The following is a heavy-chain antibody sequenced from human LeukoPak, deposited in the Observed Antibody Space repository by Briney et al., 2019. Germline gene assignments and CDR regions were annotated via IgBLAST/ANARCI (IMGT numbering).Heavy chain of an antibody. CDR2: IYYSGST. J-gene: IGHJ6*03. Sequence: PSETLSLTCTVSGGSISSYYWSWIRQPPGQGLEWIGYIYYSGSTNYNPSLKSRVTISVDTSKNQFSLKLSSVTAADTAVYYSARIRTGEDYYYMDVWGKGTTVTVSS. V-gene: IGHV4-59*12. D-gene: IGHD7-27*01. CDR1: GGSISSYY. CDR3: ARIRTGEDYYYMDV.